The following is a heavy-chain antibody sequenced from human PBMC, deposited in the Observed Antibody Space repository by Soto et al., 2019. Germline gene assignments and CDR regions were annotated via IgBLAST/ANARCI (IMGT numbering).Heavy chain of an antibody. D-gene: IGHD6-13*01. CDR2: ISSNGGST. Sequence: GGSRRLSCVASGFTFSSYAMHWVRQAPGKGLEYVSAISSNGGSTYYANSVKGRFTISRDNSKNTLYLQMGSLRAEDMAVYYCARVGGRSSILFDYWGQGTLVTVSS. CDR3: ARVGGRSSILFDY. J-gene: IGHJ4*02. V-gene: IGHV3-64*01. CDR1: GFTFSSYA.